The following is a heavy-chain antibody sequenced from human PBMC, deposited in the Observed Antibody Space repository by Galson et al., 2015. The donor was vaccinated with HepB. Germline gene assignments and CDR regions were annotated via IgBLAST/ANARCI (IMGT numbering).Heavy chain of an antibody. Sequence: SVKVSCKASGYTFTGYYMHWVRQAPGQGLEWMGWVNPNSGGTNYAQKFQGWVTMTRDTSISTAYMELSRLRSDDTAVYYCARGVAGLRDLYYGMDVWGQGTTVTVSS. D-gene: IGHD4-17*01. CDR3: ARGVAGLRDLYYGMDV. V-gene: IGHV1-2*04. CDR2: VNPNSGGT. CDR1: GYTFTGYY. J-gene: IGHJ6*02.